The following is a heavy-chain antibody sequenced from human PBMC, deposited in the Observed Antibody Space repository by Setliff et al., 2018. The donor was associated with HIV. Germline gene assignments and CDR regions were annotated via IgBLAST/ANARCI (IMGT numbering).Heavy chain of an antibody. V-gene: IGHV3-7*01. Sequence: PGGSLRLSCAASGFSFSSHWMTWVRQAPGKGLEWVANIKEDGSEKYYVDSVKGRFTISRDNAKNSLYLQMNSLRAEDTAVYYCARATYYYDSSGYYFFDYWGQGTLVTVSS. CDR3: ARATYYYDSSGYYFFDY. J-gene: IGHJ4*02. CDR2: IKEDGSEK. CDR1: GFSFSSHW. D-gene: IGHD3-22*01.